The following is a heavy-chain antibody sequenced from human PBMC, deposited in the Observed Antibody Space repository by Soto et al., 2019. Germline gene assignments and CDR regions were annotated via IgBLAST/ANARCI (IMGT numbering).Heavy chain of an antibody. D-gene: IGHD2-2*01. CDR2: IIPIFGTA. Sequence: ASVKVSCKASGGTFSSYAISWVRQAPGQGLEWMGGIIPIFGTANYAQKFQGRVTITADESTSTAYMELSSLRSEDTAVYYCARLGIVVVPAANPFNWFDPWGQGTLVTVSS. J-gene: IGHJ5*02. CDR3: ARLGIVVVPAANPFNWFDP. V-gene: IGHV1-69*13. CDR1: GGTFSSYA.